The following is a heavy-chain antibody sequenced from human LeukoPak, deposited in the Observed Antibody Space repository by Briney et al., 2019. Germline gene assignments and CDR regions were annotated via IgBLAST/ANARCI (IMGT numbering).Heavy chain of an antibody. CDR2: ISGSGGST. CDR3: AKDSCPGPAYYDSSAMCY. D-gene: IGHD3-22*01. Sequence: GGSLRLSCAASGFTFSSYAMSWVRQAPGKGLEWVSAISGSGGSTYYTDSVKGRYTISRDNSKNTLYLQMTSLRAEDTAVYYCAKDSCPGPAYYDSSAMCYWGQGTLVTVSS. V-gene: IGHV3-23*01. J-gene: IGHJ4*02. CDR1: GFTFSSYA.